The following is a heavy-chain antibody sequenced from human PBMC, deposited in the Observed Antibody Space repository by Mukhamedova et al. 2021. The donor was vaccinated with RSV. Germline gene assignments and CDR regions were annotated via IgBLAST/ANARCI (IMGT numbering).Heavy chain of an antibody. V-gene: IGHV4-31*02. D-gene: IGHD2-21*02. CDR3: AREAGPYCWGDCQLDH. Sequence: GGTHYDPSLRSRVSISMDTSNNQVSLSLTSVTVADTAIYYCAREAGPYCWGDCQLDHWGQGTLVTVSS. J-gene: IGHJ4*02. CDR2: GGT.